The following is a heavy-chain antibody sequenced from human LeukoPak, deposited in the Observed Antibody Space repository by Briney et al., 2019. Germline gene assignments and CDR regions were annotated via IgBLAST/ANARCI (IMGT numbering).Heavy chain of an antibody. CDR2: IYNSGST. CDR3: ARGWGPAYCGGDCHRHFDY. Sequence: SETLSLTCAVFGGSISSGGHSWNWIRQPPGKGLEWIGYIYNSGSTSYNPSLKSRVSLSVDTSKNLFSLTLNSMTAADTAVYYCARGWGPAYCGGDCHRHFDYWGQGTLVTVSS. CDR1: GGSISSGGHS. V-gene: IGHV4-30-4*07. D-gene: IGHD2-21*02. J-gene: IGHJ4*02.